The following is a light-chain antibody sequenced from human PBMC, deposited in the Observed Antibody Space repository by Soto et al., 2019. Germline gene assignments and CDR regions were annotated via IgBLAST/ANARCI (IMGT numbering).Light chain of an antibody. CDR3: QQYDDLPSIT. V-gene: IGKV1-33*01. J-gene: IGKJ5*01. Sequence: DIQMTQSPSSLSASIGDRVTITCQASQDIGNSLNWYQQQPGKPPKLLIYGATNLEAGVPLRFSGRGSGTHFTFTIASLEPEDIATYSCQQYDDLPSITFGQGTRLEIK. CDR2: GAT. CDR1: QDIGNS.